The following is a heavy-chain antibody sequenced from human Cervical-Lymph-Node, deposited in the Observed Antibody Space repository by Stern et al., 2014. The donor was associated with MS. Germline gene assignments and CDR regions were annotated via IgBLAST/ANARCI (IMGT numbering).Heavy chain of an antibody. CDR2: TSGSGAGT. CDR3: AKAPAYYYDTSGYYEFDY. D-gene: IGHD3-22*01. J-gene: IGHJ4*02. Sequence: EDQLVESGGDLVQPGGSLRLSCAASGFAFRNYAMSWVRQAPGKRLEWVSSTSGSGAGTYYADSVKGRFTISRDNSRNTLYLQMDSLRGEDTAVYYCAKAPAYYYDTSGYYEFDYRGQGTLVTVSS. V-gene: IGHV3-23*04. CDR1: GFAFRNYA.